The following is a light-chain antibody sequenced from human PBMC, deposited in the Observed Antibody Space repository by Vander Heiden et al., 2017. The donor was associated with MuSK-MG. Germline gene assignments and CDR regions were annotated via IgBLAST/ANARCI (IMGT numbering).Light chain of an antibody. CDR1: SSDVGASNY. J-gene: IGLJ1*01. CDR2: DVS. Sequence: QSALTQPRSVSGSLGQSVTISCTGTSSDVGASNYVSWYQHYPGKAPKVMTFDVSDRPSGVPDRFSGSKSGNTASLTISGLQAEDEDDYYCCSSACVSWVFGAGTKVTVL. CDR3: CSSACVSWV. V-gene: IGLV2-11*01.